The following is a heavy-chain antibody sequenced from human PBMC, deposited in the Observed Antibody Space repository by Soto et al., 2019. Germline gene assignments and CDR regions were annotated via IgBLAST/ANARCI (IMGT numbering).Heavy chain of an antibody. D-gene: IGHD3-10*01. CDR1: GGSIDGRN. V-gene: IGHV4-59*08. Sequence: QVQLQESGPGLVKPSETLSVTCTVSGGSIDGRNCAWIRQPPGKGLEWLGYVYYDGGSSYNPSVKSRLTLSMDTSKSQFSLQLRSVTAADTAVYYCARQGIGNLHGLVDVWGRGTTVPVSS. CDR2: VYYDGGS. J-gene: IGHJ6*02. CDR3: ARQGIGNLHGLVDV.